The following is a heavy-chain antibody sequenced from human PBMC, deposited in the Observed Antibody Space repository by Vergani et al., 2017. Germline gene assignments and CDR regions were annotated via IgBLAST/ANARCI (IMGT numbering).Heavy chain of an antibody. V-gene: IGHV4-34*02. D-gene: IGHD1-26*01. CDR2: INHSGST. J-gene: IGHJ4*02. CDR3: ARYRGNYDYFDS. Sequence: QVQLQQWGAGLLKPSETLSLTCAVYGGSFSGYYWSWIRQPPGKGLEWIGEINHSGSTNYNPSLKSRVTISVDTSKNQFSLKLSSVTAADTAVYYCARYRGNYDYFDSWGQGTLVTVSP. CDR1: GGSFSGYY.